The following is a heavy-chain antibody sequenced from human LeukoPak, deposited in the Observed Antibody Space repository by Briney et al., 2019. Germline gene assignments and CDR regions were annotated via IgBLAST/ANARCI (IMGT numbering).Heavy chain of an antibody. J-gene: IGHJ6*02. CDR2: IKQDGSEK. CDR3: ASFPGSYYDYYYGMDV. V-gene: IGHV3-7*01. Sequence: GGSLRLSCATSGFTFSSYWMSWVRQAPGKGLEWVANIKQDGSEKYYVDSVKGRFTISRDNAKNSLYLQMNSLRAEDTAVYYCASFPGSYYDYYYGMDVWGQGTTVTVSS. CDR1: GFTFSSYW. D-gene: IGHD3-10*01.